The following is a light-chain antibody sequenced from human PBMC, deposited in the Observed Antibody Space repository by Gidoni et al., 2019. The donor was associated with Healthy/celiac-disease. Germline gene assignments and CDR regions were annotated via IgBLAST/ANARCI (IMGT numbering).Light chain of an antibody. V-gene: IGLV1-44*01. CDR2: SNN. J-gene: IGLJ3*02. CDR3: AAWDDSLNGWV. Sequence: QSVLTQPPSASGTPGQRVPISCSGSSSNIGSNPVNWYQQLPGPAPKLLIYSNNQRPSGVPARFSGSKSGTSASLAISGLQSEDEADYYCAAWDDSLNGWVFGGGTKLTVL. CDR1: SSNIGSNP.